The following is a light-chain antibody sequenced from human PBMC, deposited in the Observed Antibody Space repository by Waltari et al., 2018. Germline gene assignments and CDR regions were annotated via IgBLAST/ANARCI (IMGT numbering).Light chain of an antibody. Sequence: DIQMPQSPSSLSASLEDRVTITCRARQGISNSLAWYQHKPGKAPKLLLYAASRLETGVPSRFSGSGSGTDFTLTISSLQPEDFATYYCQQYYSTRYTFGQGTKLEIK. CDR3: QQYYSTRYT. J-gene: IGKJ2*01. CDR2: AAS. V-gene: IGKV1-NL1*01. CDR1: QGISNS.